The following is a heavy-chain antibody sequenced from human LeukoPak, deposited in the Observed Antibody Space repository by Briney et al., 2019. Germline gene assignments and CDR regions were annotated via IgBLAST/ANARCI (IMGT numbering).Heavy chain of an antibody. Sequence: SETLSLTCTLSGDSISRNSHYWCWIRQSAGKGLEWIGRLNPSGRIDYNPSLKSRLTMSLDPSENKFSLKVSAVTAADTALYYCARGRPSGDFFDYWGQGALVTVSS. CDR3: ARGRPSGDFFDY. J-gene: IGHJ4*02. V-gene: IGHV4-61*02. CDR1: GDSISRNSHY. D-gene: IGHD4-17*01. CDR2: LNPSGRI.